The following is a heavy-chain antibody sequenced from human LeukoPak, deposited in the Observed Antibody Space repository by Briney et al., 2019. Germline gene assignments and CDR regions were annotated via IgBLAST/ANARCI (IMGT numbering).Heavy chain of an antibody. CDR2: ISYDGSNK. CDR3: ARDTPLPDYYDSSGYSRLIDY. J-gene: IGHJ4*02. D-gene: IGHD3-22*01. Sequence: QPGGSLRLSCAASGFTFSSYGMHWVRQAPGKGLEWVAVISYDGSNKYYADSVKGRFTISRDNSKNTLYLQMNSLRAEDTAVYYCARDTPLPDYYDSSGYSRLIDYWGQGTLVTVSS. CDR1: GFTFSSYG. V-gene: IGHV3-30*03.